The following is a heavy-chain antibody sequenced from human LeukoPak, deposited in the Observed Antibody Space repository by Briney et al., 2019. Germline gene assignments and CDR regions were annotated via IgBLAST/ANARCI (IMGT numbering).Heavy chain of an antibody. V-gene: IGHV3-23*01. D-gene: IGHD3-10*01. J-gene: IGHJ4*02. CDR1: GSTFSSYA. CDR3: AKGYYGSGSPLGFDY. CDR2: ISGSGGST. Sequence: PGGSLRLSCAASGSTFSSYAMSWVRQAPGKGLEWVSAISGSGGSTYYADSVKGRFTISRDNSKNTLYLQMNSLRAEDTAVYYCAKGYYGSGSPLGFDYWGQGTLVTVSS.